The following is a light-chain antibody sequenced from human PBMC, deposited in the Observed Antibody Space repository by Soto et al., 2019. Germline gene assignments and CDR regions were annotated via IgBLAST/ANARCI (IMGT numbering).Light chain of an antibody. J-gene: IGKJ2*01. CDR3: QQTYSTPYT. Sequence: DIQMTQSPSSLSASVGDRVTITCRASQSITISLHWYQQKPGKAPKLLIYAASTLPSGVPSRFRGSGAGTDFTPTISSLQPEDFATYYCQQTYSTPYTFGQGTRLEIK. CDR1: QSITIS. V-gene: IGKV1-39*01. CDR2: AAS.